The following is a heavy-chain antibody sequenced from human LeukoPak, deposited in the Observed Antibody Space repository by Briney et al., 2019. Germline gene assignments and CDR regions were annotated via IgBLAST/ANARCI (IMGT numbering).Heavy chain of an antibody. CDR1: GGSISSSSYY. CDR3: ARDSGSHFMAFDI. D-gene: IGHD1-26*01. CDR2: IYYSGST. J-gene: IGHJ3*02. V-gene: IGHV4-39*07. Sequence: PSETLSLTCTVSGGSISSSSYYWGWIRQPPGTGLEWIGSIYYSGSTYYNPSLKSRVTISVDTSKNQFSLKLSSVTAADTAVYYCARDSGSHFMAFDIWGQGTMVTVSS.